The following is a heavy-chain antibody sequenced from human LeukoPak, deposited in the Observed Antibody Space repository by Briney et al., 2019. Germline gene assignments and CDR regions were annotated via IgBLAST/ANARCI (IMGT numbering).Heavy chain of an antibody. V-gene: IGHV3-48*01. Sequence: GGSLRLSCTASGFTFISYGMNWVRQAPGKGLEWVSYINSDGSSIYYADSVKGRFTIARDNAKNSLYLQMNSLRAEDTAVYYCARDIVVVVAATRRNWFDPWGQGTLVTVSS. CDR2: INSDGSSI. J-gene: IGHJ5*02. CDR1: GFTFISYG. D-gene: IGHD2-15*01. CDR3: ARDIVVVVAATRRNWFDP.